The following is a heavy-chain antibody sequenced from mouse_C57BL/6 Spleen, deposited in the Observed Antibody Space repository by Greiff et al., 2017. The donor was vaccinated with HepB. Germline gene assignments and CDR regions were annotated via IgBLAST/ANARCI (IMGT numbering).Heavy chain of an antibody. CDR1: GYTFTDYN. D-gene: IGHD2-4*01. Sequence: VHVKQSGPELVKPGASVKIPCKASGYTFTDYNMDWVKQSHGKSLEWIGDINPNNGGTIYNQKFKGKATLTVDKSSSTAYMELRSLTSEDTAVYYCARGDDYDVYFDYWGQGTTLTVSS. V-gene: IGHV1-18*01. CDR2: INPNNGGT. J-gene: IGHJ2*01. CDR3: ARGDDYDVYFDY.